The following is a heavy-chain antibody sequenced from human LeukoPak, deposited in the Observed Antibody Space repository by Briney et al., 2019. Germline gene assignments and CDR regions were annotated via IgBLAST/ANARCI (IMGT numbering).Heavy chain of an antibody. V-gene: IGHV4-59*11. CDR3: ARVTSSWYYVDY. CDR1: GGSISSHY. Sequence: SETLSLTCTVSGGSISSHYWSWIRQPPGKGLEWIGYIYYSGSTNYNPSLKSRVTISVDTSKNQFSLKLSSVTAADTAVYYCARVTSSWYYVDYWGQGTRVTVSS. J-gene: IGHJ4*02. CDR2: IYYSGST. D-gene: IGHD6-13*01.